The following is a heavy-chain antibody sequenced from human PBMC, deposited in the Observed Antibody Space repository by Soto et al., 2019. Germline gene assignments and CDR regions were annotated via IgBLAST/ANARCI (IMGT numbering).Heavy chain of an antibody. Sequence: LRLSCVASGFTLSSYALHWVRQAPGKGLEGVALISNDGMNTFYADSVKGRMTVSRDKAEKTMYLQMNSLTAEDTAVYYCAKGLRFMEHWGQGTVVTVSS. CDR1: GFTLSSYA. CDR2: ISNDGMNT. V-gene: IGHV3-30-3*02. CDR3: AKGLRFMEH. D-gene: IGHD1-1*01. J-gene: IGHJ1*01.